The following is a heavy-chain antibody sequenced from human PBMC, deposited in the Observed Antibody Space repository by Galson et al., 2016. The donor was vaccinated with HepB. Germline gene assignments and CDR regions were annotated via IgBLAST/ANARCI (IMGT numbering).Heavy chain of an antibody. Sequence: SETLSLTCSVSGGSISEPDWRIWVRQPPGKGLEWIGQIYPSGRTNYNPSLRSRVTILVDRSKNQFSLNLSSVTAADTAVYYCARESGGSGSYDYWGPGTLVTVSS. CDR2: IYPSGRT. CDR1: GGSISEPDW. CDR3: ARESGGSGSYDY. J-gene: IGHJ4*02. V-gene: IGHV4-4*02. D-gene: IGHD3-10*01.